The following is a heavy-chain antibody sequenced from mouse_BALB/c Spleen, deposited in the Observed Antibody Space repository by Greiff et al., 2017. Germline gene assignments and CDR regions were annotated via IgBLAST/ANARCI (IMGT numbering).Heavy chain of an antibody. Sequence: VKLVESGAELVRPGVSVKISCKGSGYTFTDYAMHWVKQSHAKSLEWIGVISTYYGDASYNQKFKGKATMTVDKSSSTAYMELARLTSEDSAIYYCARRGIDYDVEYFDYWGQGTTLTVSS. CDR2: ISTYYGDA. D-gene: IGHD2-4*01. V-gene: IGHV1S137*01. CDR1: GYTFTDYA. J-gene: IGHJ2*01. CDR3: ARRGIDYDVEYFDY.